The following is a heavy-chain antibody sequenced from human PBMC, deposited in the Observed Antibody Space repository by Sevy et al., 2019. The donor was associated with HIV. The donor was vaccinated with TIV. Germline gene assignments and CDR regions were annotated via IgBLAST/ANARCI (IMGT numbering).Heavy chain of an antibody. CDR2: FSFGCGKI. Sequence: GGFLRLSCAASGFTFSKYNMSWIRQTPGKGLEWVSTFSFGCGKINYADSVKGRFTISRDDSRNTFYLQMNSLRAEDTAIYYCAREGCTKPHDYWGQGTVVTVSS. CDR1: GFTFSKYN. CDR3: AREGCTKPHDY. D-gene: IGHD2-8*01. V-gene: IGHV3-23*01. J-gene: IGHJ4*02.